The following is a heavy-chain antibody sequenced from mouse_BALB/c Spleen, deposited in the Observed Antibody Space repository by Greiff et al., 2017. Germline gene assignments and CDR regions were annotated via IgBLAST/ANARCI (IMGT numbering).Heavy chain of an antibody. V-gene: IGHV5-17*02. J-gene: IGHJ2*01. CDR3: ARMNYGNYFDY. D-gene: IGHD2-1*01. CDR1: GFTFSSFG. Sequence: EVQGVESGGGLVQPGGSRKLSCAASGFTFSSFGMHWVRQAPEKGLEWVAYISSGSSTIYYADTVKGRFTISRDNPKNTLFLQMTSLRSEDTAMYYCARMNYGNYFDYWGQGTTLTVAS. CDR2: ISSGSSTI.